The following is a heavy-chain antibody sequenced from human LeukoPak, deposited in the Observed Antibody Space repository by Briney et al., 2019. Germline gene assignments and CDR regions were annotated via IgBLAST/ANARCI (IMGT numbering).Heavy chain of an antibody. V-gene: IGHV3-7*04. D-gene: IGHD6-19*01. J-gene: IGHJ4*02. CDR2: IKQDGSEK. CDR1: GLTFSNHG. Sequence: GGSLRLSCAASGLTFSNHGMHWVRQAPGKGLEWVAKIKQDGSEKYYVDSVKGRFTISRDNAENSLYLQMNSLRADDTAVYYCARHTSAVTGAGAYWGQGTLVTVSS. CDR3: ARHTSAVTGAGAY.